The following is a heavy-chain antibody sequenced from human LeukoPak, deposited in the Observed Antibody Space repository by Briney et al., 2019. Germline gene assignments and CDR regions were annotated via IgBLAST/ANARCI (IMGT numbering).Heavy chain of an antibody. Sequence: GGSLRLSCAASGFTFSSYAMSWVRQAPGKGLEGVSAISGRGGSTYYADSVKGRFTISRDNSKNTLYLQMNSLRAEDTAVYYCAKGLYGPRDAFDIWGQGTMVTVSS. CDR2: ISGRGGST. V-gene: IGHV3-23*01. J-gene: IGHJ3*02. CDR1: GFTFSSYA. D-gene: IGHD4-17*01. CDR3: AKGLYGPRDAFDI.